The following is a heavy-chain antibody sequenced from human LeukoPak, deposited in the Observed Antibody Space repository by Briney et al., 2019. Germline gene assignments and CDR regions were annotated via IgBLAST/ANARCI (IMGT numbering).Heavy chain of an antibody. D-gene: IGHD6-19*01. V-gene: IGHV3-21*01. CDR3: ARDWFLNGSSGWYVWPGTPYYYYGMDV. CDR2: ISSSSSYI. J-gene: IGHJ6*02. Sequence: GSLRLSCAASGFTFSSYSMNWVRQAPGKGLEWVSSISSSSSYIYYADSVKGRFTISRDNAKNSLYLQMNSLRAEDTAVYYCARDWFLNGSSGWYVWPGTPYYYYGMDVWGQGTTVTVSS. CDR1: GFTFSSYS.